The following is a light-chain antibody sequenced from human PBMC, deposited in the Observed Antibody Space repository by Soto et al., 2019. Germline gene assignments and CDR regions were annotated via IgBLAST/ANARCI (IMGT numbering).Light chain of an antibody. CDR3: HQYGSSPAT. V-gene: IGKV3-20*01. Sequence: EIVLTQSPGTLSLSPGERATLSCRAGQGVTTNFAWYQQKSGQSPRLLIYDVSIRATGVPDRFSGSGSGTDFTLTISRLEPEDFALYFCHQYGSSPATFGQGTKVDIK. CDR2: DVS. J-gene: IGKJ1*01. CDR1: QGVTTN.